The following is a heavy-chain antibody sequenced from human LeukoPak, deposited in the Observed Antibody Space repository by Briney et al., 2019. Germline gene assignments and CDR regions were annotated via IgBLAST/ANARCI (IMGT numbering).Heavy chain of an antibody. CDR1: GYTLTELS. D-gene: IGHD2-2*01. Sequence: ASVKVSCKASGYTLTELSMHWVRQAPGKGLEWMGGFDPEDGETIYAQKFQGRVTMTEDTSTDTAYMELSSLRSEDTAVYYCATASVPAATPDYWGQGTLVTVSS. CDR2: FDPEDGET. V-gene: IGHV1-24*01. CDR3: ATASVPAATPDY. J-gene: IGHJ4*02.